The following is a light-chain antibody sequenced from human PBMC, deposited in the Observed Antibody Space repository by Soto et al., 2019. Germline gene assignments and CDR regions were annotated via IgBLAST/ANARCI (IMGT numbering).Light chain of an antibody. CDR2: GAS. Sequence: TQSPATLSLSPGERATLSCRASQSISSWLAWYQQKPGKAPNLLIHGASSLHRGVQSRFSGSGSGTDFTLTIRRLQPEDFVTYYCKQSYSSPRTFGQGTKVDIK. CDR3: KQSYSSPRT. V-gene: IGKV1-39*01. CDR1: QSISSW. J-gene: IGKJ1*01.